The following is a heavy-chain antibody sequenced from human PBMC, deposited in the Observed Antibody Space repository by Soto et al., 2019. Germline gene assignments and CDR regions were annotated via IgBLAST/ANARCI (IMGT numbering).Heavy chain of an antibody. CDR2: IYYSGST. CDR1: GGSISSYY. D-gene: IGHD2-15*01. CDR3: ARSRDCSGGSCYELFDY. V-gene: IGHV4-59*08. Sequence: PSETLSLTCTVSGGSISSYYWSWIRQPPGKGLEWIGYIYYSGSTNYNPSLKSRVTISVDTSKNQFSLKLSSVTAADTAVYYCARSRDCSGGSCYELFDYWGQGTLVTVSS. J-gene: IGHJ4*02.